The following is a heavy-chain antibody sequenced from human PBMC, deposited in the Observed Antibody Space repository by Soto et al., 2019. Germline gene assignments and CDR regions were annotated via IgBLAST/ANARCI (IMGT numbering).Heavy chain of an antibody. Sequence: PGGSLRLSCAAPGFTFSIDAMSWVRQAPGKELEWVSATSGRGGSTYYADSVKGRFTISRHNSKNTLYLQMNSLKAEDTAVYYCASRDIVVVPACMAQKHDAFDIWGQGTLVTVSS. V-gene: IGHV3-23*01. CDR1: GFTFSIDA. CDR3: ASRDIVVVPACMAQKHDAFDI. CDR2: TSGRGGST. J-gene: IGHJ3*02. D-gene: IGHD2-2*01.